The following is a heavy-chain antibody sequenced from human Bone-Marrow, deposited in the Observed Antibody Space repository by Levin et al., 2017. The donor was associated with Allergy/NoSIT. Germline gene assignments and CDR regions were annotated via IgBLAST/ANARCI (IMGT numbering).Heavy chain of an antibody. CDR3: ARALSYCDGSGSPADYFNH. D-gene: IGHD3-10*01. V-gene: IGHV3-23*01. J-gene: IGHJ1*01. Sequence: GGSLRLSCAASGFTFSSYAMNWVRQAPGKGLEWVSAISGSGGSTYYADSVTGRFTISRDNSKNTLYLQMNSLRAEETAVYYCARALSYCDGSGSPADYFNHWGQGTLVTVSS. CDR2: ISGSGGST. CDR1: GFTFSSYA.